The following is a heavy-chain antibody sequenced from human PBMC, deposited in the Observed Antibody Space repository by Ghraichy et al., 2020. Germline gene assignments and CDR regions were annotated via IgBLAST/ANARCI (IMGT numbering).Heavy chain of an antibody. CDR2: IYYSGNT. CDR3: ARQGSGSYTPVVY. D-gene: IGHD1-26*01. CDR1: GDSISSSSYY. J-gene: IGHJ4*02. V-gene: IGHV4-39*01. Sequence: SETLSLTCTVSGDSISSSSYYWGWIRQPPGKGLEWIGNIYYSGNTYYNPSLKSRVTISVDTSKNQFSLKLSSVTAADTAVYYCARQGSGSYTPVVYWGQGTLVTVSS.